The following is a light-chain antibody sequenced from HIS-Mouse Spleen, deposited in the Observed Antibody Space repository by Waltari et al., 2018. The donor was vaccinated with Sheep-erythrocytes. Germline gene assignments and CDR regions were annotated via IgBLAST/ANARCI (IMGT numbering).Light chain of an antibody. CDR1: KLGDKY. Sequence: SYELTQPPSVSVSPGQTASIPCSGDKLGDKYACWYQQKPGHSPVLVIYQDSKRPSGSPERFSGSNSGNTATLTISGTQAMDEADYYCQAWDSSTVVFGGGTKLTVL. J-gene: IGLJ2*01. CDR2: QDS. V-gene: IGLV3-1*01. CDR3: QAWDSSTVV.